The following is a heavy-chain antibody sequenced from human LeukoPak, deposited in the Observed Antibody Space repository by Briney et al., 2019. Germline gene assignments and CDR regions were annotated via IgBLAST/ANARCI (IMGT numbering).Heavy chain of an antibody. CDR1: GFTVNSNY. Sequence: PGGSLRLSCAASGFTVNSNYMNWVRQAPGKGLEWVSVIYSGGSTYYADSVKGRSTISRDNSKNTLYLQMNSLRAEDTAVYYCARDLTMWGSSTRGFDYWGQGTLVTVSS. V-gene: IGHV3-53*05. J-gene: IGHJ4*02. D-gene: IGHD2-2*01. CDR2: IYSGGST. CDR3: ARDLTMWGSSTRGFDY.